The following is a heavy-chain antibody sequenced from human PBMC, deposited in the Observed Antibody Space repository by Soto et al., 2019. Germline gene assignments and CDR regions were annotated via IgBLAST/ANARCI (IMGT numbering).Heavy chain of an antibody. CDR2: IRRNAYGGTT. CDR1: GFTSGDYA. V-gene: IGHV3-49*04. Sequence: QPGGSLRLSCTTSGFTSGDYALSWVRQAPGKGLEWVGFIRRNAYGGTTDYAASVKGRFTISRDDSKSIAYLQMNSLRTEDTALYYCTRASSLDFDFWGQGTLVTVSS. CDR3: TRASSLDFDF. D-gene: IGHD3-16*01. J-gene: IGHJ4*02.